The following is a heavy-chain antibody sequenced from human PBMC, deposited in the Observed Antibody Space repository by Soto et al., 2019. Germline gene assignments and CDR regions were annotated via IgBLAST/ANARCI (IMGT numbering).Heavy chain of an antibody. V-gene: IGHV4-61*01. CDR2: VYHTGRT. J-gene: IGHJ4*02. D-gene: IGHD3-3*01. CDR1: GGSFKSGSYS. CDR3: ARDFAYFDS. Sequence: SETLSLTCTVSGGSFKSGSYSWSWIRQPPGKGLEWIGYVYHTGRTSYNPSLKSRVPIPMDTSKNQFSLNRDSVTAADTAVYFCARDFAYFDSWGQGTLVTVSS.